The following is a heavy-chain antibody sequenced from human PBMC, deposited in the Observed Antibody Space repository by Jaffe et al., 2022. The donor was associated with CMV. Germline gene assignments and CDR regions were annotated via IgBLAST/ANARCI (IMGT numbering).Heavy chain of an antibody. CDR2: IRSKAYGGTT. Sequence: EVQLVESGGGLVQPGRSLRLSCTASGFTFGDYAMSWVRQAPGKGLEWVGFIRSKAYGGTTEYAASVKGRFTISRDDSKSIAYLQMNSLKTEDTAVYYCTREGYGGYGEIYFDYWGQGTLVTVSS. CDR3: TREGYGGYGEIYFDY. CDR1: GFTFGDYA. D-gene: IGHD5-12*01. J-gene: IGHJ4*02. V-gene: IGHV3-49*04.